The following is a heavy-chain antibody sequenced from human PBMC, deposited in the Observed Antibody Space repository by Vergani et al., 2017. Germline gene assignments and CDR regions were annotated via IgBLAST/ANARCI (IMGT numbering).Heavy chain of an antibody. CDR1: GFSLSASAPG. CDR2: VYYNDEK. J-gene: IGHJ4*02. Sequence: QITLKESGPTLVKPTQTLTLTCTFSGFSLSASAPGVAWIRQPPGKALEWLGVVYYNDEKRYTPSLKGRLTITKDTSKSQVVLTMTNMDRVDTATYSCAHIQCHGSCQNAELDYWGQGTAVTVSP. D-gene: IGHD1-26*01. V-gene: IGHV2-5*01. CDR3: AHIQCHGSCQNAELDY.